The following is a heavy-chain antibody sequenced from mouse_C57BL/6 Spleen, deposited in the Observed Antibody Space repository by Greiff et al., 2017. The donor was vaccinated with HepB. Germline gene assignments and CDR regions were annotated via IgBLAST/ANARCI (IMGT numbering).Heavy chain of an antibody. D-gene: IGHD1-1*01. V-gene: IGHV3-6*01. Sequence: EVKLQESGPGLVKPSQSLSLTCSVTGYSITSGYYWNWIRQVPGNKLEWMGYISYDGSNNYNPSLKNRISITRDTSKNQFFLKLNSVTTEDTATYSCARGYGSSYYWYFDVWGTGTTVTVSS. CDR3: ARGYGSSYYWYFDV. J-gene: IGHJ1*03. CDR2: ISYDGSN. CDR1: GYSITSGYY.